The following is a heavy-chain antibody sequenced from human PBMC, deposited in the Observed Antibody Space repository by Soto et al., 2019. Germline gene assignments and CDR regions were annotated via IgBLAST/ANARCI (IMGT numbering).Heavy chain of an antibody. CDR2: VYSTGGT. J-gene: IGHJ6*02. V-gene: IGHV4-59*08. CDR3: VRQGIGSLHGLVDV. D-gene: IGHD1-26*01. Sequence: QVQLQQSGPGLVKPSETLSLTCSVSSGPTSSHNWGWIRQTPGRGLEWIGYVYSTGGTSYNPSLNVRVTLSADTSTNHTSRTLTSVTAADTAVYYCVRQGIGSLHGLVDVWGQGTTVRVSS. CDR1: SGPTSSHN.